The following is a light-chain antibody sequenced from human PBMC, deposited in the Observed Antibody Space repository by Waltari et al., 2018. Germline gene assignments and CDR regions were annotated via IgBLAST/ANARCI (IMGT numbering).Light chain of an antibody. J-gene: IGLJ2*01. V-gene: IGLV3-21*02. Sequence: SYVLTQPPSVSVAPGQTASITCGGNNIGSESVHWYQQKPGQAPVLVVYDDSDRPSGIPERFSGSNSGNTANLTISRGEAGDEADYYCQVWNSGSTHMVFGGGTKLTVL. CDR3: QVWNSGSTHMV. CDR2: DDS. CDR1: NIGSES.